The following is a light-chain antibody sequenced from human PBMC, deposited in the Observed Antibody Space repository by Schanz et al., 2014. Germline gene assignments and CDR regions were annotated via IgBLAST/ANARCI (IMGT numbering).Light chain of an antibody. Sequence: ENVLTQSPGTLSLSPGERATLSCRASQSVSSSYLAWYQQKPGQAPRLLIYGASSRVTGIPDRFSGSGSGTDFTLTISRLEPEDFAVYYCQQYGDSPYTFGQGTKLEI. CDR1: QSVSSSY. J-gene: IGKJ2*01. CDR2: GAS. CDR3: QQYGDSPYT. V-gene: IGKV3-20*01.